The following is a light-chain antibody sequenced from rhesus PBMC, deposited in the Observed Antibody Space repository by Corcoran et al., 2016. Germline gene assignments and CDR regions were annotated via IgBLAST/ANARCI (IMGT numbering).Light chain of an antibody. CDR3: QQYNDLLWT. Sequence: EIVMTQSPATLSLSPGETATLSCRASESVGSYLDGYQQKPGQAPKPHIHSAYFRAPGIPDRFRGRGSMTEFTLTISSLEPEDVGVYHCQQYNDLLWTFGQGTKVEIK. CDR2: SAY. J-gene: IGKJ1*01. V-gene: IGKV3-40*03. CDR1: ESVGSY.